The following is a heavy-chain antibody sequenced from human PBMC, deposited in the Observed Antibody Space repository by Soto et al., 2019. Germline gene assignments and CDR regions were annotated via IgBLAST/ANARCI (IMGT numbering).Heavy chain of an antibody. V-gene: IGHV4-34*01. CDR3: ARGVHYDFWSGYYIQGGTDSYYFDY. Sequence: GTLSLTCAVYGGSFSGYYWSGIRQPPGKGLEWIGEINHSGSTNYNPSLKSRVTISVDTSKNQFSLKLSSVTAADTAVYYCARGVHYDFWSGYYIQGGTDSYYFDYWGQGTLVTVSS. J-gene: IGHJ4*02. CDR1: GGSFSGYY. D-gene: IGHD3-3*01. CDR2: INHSGST.